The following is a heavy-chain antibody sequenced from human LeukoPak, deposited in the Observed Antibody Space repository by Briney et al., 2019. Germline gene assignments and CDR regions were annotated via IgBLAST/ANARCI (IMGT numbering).Heavy chain of an antibody. CDR2: ISSSTSYK. V-gene: IGHV3-21*01. Sequence: RGSLRLSCAASGFTFSSYSMNWVRQAPGKGLEWVSSISSSTSYKYYADSVKGRFTISRDNAKNSLYLQMNSLRAEDTAVYYCARVGGTNYYYYGMDVWGQGTTVTVSS. CDR1: GFTFSSYS. D-gene: IGHD1-1*01. CDR3: ARVGGTNYYYYGMDV. J-gene: IGHJ6*02.